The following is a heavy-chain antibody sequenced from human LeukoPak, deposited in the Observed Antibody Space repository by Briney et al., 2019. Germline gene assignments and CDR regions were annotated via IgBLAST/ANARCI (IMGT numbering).Heavy chain of an antibody. D-gene: IGHD6-13*01. Sequence: SVKVSCKASGGTFSSYAISWVRQAPGQGLEWMGGIIPIFGTANYAQKFQGRVTITADESTSTAYMELSSLRSEDTAVYYCAREGRIAAKSAPFDYWGQGTLVTVSS. CDR3: AREGRIAAKSAPFDY. CDR2: IIPIFGTA. V-gene: IGHV1-69*01. CDR1: GGTFSSYA. J-gene: IGHJ4*02.